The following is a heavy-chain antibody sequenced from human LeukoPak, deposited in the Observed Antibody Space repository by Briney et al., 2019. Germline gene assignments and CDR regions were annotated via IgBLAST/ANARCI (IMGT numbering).Heavy chain of an antibody. CDR1: GYTFTSYG. CDR2: ISAYNGNT. CDR3: ARDTYDSSGYYFDY. V-gene: IGHV1-18*01. D-gene: IGHD3-22*01. Sequence: ASVKVSCKASGYTFTSYGISWVRQAPGQGLDWMAWISAYNGNTNYAQKLQGRVTMTTDTSTSTAYMDLRSLRSEDTAVYFCARDTYDSSGYYFDYWGQGTLVTVSS. J-gene: IGHJ4*02.